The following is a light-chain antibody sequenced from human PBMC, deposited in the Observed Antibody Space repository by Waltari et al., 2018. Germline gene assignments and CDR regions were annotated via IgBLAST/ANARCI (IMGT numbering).Light chain of an antibody. J-gene: IGLJ3*02. V-gene: IGLV1-44*01. CDR3: AAWDDSLNAEV. CDR1: RSNTGRNT. Sequence: SVLTQPPPASGASGRSVSISCFGRRSNTGRNTLNSYQQLPGTAPTPLIYYNVQRPSGVPYRFSGSKSGTSASLAISGLQSEDEADYYCAAWDDSLNAEVFGGGTKLTVL. CDR2: YNV.